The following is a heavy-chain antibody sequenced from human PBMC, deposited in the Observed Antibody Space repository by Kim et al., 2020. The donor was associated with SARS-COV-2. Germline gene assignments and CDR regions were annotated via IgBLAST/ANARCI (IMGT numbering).Heavy chain of an antibody. V-gene: IGHV3-23*01. J-gene: IGHJ4*02. CDR1: GFTFSSYA. Sequence: GGSLRLSCAASGFTFSSYAMSWVRQAPGKGLEWVSVISDSGGSTYYADSVKGRFTISRDNSKNTLYLQMNSLGADDTAVYYCAKEDYGSARYYRFDHWGQGILVTVSS. CDR3: AKEDYGSARYYRFDH. D-gene: IGHD3-10*01. CDR2: ISDSGGST.